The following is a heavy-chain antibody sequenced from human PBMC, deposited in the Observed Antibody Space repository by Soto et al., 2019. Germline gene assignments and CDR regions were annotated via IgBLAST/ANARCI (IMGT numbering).Heavy chain of an antibody. J-gene: IGHJ4*02. V-gene: IGHV4-59*01. CDR3: ARGYYYDSSGYSLPLIFDY. CDR1: GGSISSYY. Sequence: ASETLSLTCTVSGGSISSYYWSWLRQPPGKGLEWIGYIYYSGSTNYNPSLKSRVTISVDTSKNQFSLKLSSVTAADTAVYYCARGYYYDSSGYSLPLIFDYWGQGTLVTVSS. D-gene: IGHD3-22*01. CDR2: IYYSGST.